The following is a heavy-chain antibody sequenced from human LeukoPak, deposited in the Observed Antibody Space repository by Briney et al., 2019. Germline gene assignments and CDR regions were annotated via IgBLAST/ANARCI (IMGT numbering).Heavy chain of an antibody. CDR2: ISYDGSNK. Sequence: GGSLRLSCAASGFTFSSYGMHWVRQAPGKGLEWVAVISYDGSNKYYADSVKGRFTISRDNSKNTLYLEMSSLRAEDTAVYYCAKEGEGRDFDCWGQGTLVTVSS. D-gene: IGHD3-16*01. CDR3: AKEGEGRDFDC. J-gene: IGHJ4*02. V-gene: IGHV3-30*18. CDR1: GFTFSSYG.